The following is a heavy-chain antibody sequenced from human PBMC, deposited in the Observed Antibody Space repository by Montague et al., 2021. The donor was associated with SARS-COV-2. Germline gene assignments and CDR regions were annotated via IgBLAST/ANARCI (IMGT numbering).Heavy chain of an antibody. D-gene: IGHD3-10*01. J-gene: IGHJ4*02. CDR3: AEAFGSGSINPDY. V-gene: IGHV4-59*01. Sequence: SETLSLTCTVSGDSIRNYFWSWIRQPPGKGLEWIGYIYYYGNTHYNPSLKSRATISIDTSRNLFSLQLTSVTAADTAVYFCAEAFGSGSINPDYWGQGVLVTVSS. CDR1: GDSIRNYF. CDR2: IYYYGNT.